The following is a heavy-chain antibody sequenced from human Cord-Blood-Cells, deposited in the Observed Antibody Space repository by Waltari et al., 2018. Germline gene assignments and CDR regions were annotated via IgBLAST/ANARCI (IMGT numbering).Heavy chain of an antibody. D-gene: IGHD3-3*01. J-gene: IGHJ4*02. CDR1: GYTFTGYY. Sequence: QVQLVQSGAEVKKPGASVKVSCKASGYTFTGYYMHCVRQAPGQGLEWMGRINPNSGGTNYAQKFQGRVTMTRDTSISTAYMELSRLRSDDTAVYYCARETGGVTIFGVVDYWGQGTLVTVSS. CDR2: INPNSGGT. CDR3: ARETGGVTIFGVVDY. V-gene: IGHV1-2*06.